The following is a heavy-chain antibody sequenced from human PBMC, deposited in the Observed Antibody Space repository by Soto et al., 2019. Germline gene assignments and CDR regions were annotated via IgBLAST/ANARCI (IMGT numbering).Heavy chain of an antibody. CDR3: ARGGYDTSGQTFIGWGPDC. V-gene: IGHV4-30-4*01. CDR1: GVSITSGSYY. D-gene: IGHD3-22*01. CDR2: RYYSGNT. J-gene: IGHJ4*02. Sequence: HVQLQESGPGPVTPSQTLSLSCTVSGVSITSGSYYWTWVRQSPGKGLEWIGYRYYSGNTYYNPSLNGRASISLYTSKNQFCLKLTAVTAADTAVYFCARGGYDTSGQTFIGWGPDCWGQGTLVNFSS.